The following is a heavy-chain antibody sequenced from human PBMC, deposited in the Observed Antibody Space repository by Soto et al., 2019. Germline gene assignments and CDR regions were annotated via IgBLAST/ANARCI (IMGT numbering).Heavy chain of an antibody. J-gene: IGHJ4*02. CDR2: ISYDGSNK. V-gene: IGHV3-30*18. D-gene: IGHD5-18*01. CDR3: AKEPLQLWSPGYFGD. CDR1: GFTFSSYA. Sequence: GGSLRLSCAASGFTFSSYAMKWVRQAPGKGLEWVAVISYDGSNKYYADSVKGRFTISRDNSKNTLYLQMNSLRAEDTAVYYCAKEPLQLWSPGYFGDWGQGTLVSVSS.